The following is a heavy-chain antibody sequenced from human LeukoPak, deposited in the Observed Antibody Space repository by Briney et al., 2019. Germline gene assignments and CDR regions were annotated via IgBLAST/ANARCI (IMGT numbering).Heavy chain of an antibody. CDR3: ARPYRVGGSFPFDI. V-gene: IGHV4-4*07. Sequence: PSETLSLTCTVSGGSISTYYWTWIQQSAGKGLEWIGRIYTDGSTSYNPSLRSRVTISVDNSKNQFSLKLSSVTAADTAVYYCARPYRVGGSFPFDIWGQGTMVTVSS. CDR2: IYTDGST. CDR1: GGSISTYY. D-gene: IGHD3-16*02. J-gene: IGHJ3*02.